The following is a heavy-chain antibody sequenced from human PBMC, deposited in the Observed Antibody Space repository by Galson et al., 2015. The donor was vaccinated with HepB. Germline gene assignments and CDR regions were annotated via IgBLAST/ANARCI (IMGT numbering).Heavy chain of an antibody. CDR1: GYTLTELS. CDR3: ANLVSDYYGSDAFDY. CDR2: FDPEDGEA. Sequence: SVKVSCKVSGYTLTELSMHWVRQAPGKGLEWMGGFDPEDGEAIYAQKFQGRVTMTEDTSTDTAYMELSSLRSEDTAVYYCANLVSDYYGSDAFDYWGQGTLVTVSS. J-gene: IGHJ4*02. D-gene: IGHD3-10*01. V-gene: IGHV1-24*01.